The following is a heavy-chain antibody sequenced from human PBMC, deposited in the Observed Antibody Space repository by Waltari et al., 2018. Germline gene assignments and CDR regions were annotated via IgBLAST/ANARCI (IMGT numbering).Heavy chain of an antibody. CDR1: GDSITTSY. CDR3: ARGGRGWQRYGMDV. Sequence: QVQLQESGPGLVRPSETLSLNSPVSGDSITTSYWSWVRQPPGKGLEWIGYIYYSGSTNDHPSLNSRVTISLDTSKNQFSLKLSSVTAADTAVYYCARGGRGWQRYGMDVWGQGTTVTVSS. J-gene: IGHJ6*02. CDR2: IYYSGST. V-gene: IGHV4-59*01. D-gene: IGHD6-25*01.